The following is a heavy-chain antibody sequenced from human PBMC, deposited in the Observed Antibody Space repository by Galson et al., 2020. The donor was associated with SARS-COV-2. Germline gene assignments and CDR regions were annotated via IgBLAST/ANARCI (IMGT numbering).Heavy chain of an antibody. CDR1: GFTFSSYS. Sequence: GESLKISCAASGFTFSSYSMNWVRQAPGTGLEWVSSISSSSSYIYYADSVKGRFTISRDNAKNSLYLQMNSLRAEDTAVYYCASDRGIAAAGASFDYWGQGTLVTVSS. D-gene: IGHD6-13*01. V-gene: IGHV3-21*01. CDR2: ISSSSSYI. CDR3: ASDRGIAAAGASFDY. J-gene: IGHJ4*02.